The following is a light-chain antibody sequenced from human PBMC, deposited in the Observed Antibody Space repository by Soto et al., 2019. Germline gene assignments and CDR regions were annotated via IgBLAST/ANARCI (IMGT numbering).Light chain of an antibody. V-gene: IGKV3-15*01. CDR3: QQYNNWPRT. CDR1: QSVSSN. Sequence: EIVMTQSPATLSVSPWERSTLSCRASQSVSSNLAWYQLKPGQAPRLLIFGASSRATGIPARFSGSGSGTEFTLTISSLQSEDFAVYYCQQYNNWPRTFGQGTKVEIK. J-gene: IGKJ1*01. CDR2: GAS.